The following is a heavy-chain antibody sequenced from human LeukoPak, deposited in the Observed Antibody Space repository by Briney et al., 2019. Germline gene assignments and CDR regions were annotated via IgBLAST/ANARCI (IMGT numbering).Heavy chain of an antibody. CDR1: GFTFSSCS. Sequence: GGSLRLSCAASGFTFSSCSMNWVGQAPGKGLEWVSLISWDGGSTYYADSVKGRFTISRDNSKNSLYLQMNSLRTEDTALYYCAKDKDDGRDSSSWTNYYYYGMDVWGQGTTVTVSS. V-gene: IGHV3-43*01. CDR2: ISWDGGST. D-gene: IGHD6-13*01. CDR3: AKDKDDGRDSSSWTNYYYYGMDV. J-gene: IGHJ6*02.